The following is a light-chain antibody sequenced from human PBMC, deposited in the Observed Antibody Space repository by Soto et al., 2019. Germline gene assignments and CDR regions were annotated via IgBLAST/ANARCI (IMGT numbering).Light chain of an antibody. V-gene: IGKV3-20*01. CDR1: QSVTSY. CDR2: GPS. J-gene: IGKJ4*01. CDR3: QQYGSSPPLT. Sequence: IVLTQSPGTLSLSPGERGTLSCRASQSVTSYLAWYQQKPGQAPRPLIYGPSSRATGISDRFSGSGSGTDFTLHSSRLESEDFRVYYCQQYGSSPPLTFGGGTKVAIK.